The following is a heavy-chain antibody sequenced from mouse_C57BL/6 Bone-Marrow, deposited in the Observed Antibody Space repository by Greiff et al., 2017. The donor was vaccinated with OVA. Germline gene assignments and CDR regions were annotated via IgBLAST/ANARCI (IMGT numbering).Heavy chain of an antibody. CDR3: YYGSSFAY. CDR1: GYTFTSYG. V-gene: IGHV1-81*01. CDR2: IYPRSGNT. Sequence: QVQLKQSGAELARPGASVKLSCKASGYTFTSYGISWVKQRTGQGLEWIGEIYPRSGNTYYNEKFKGKATLTADKSSSTAYMELRSLTSEDTAVYFCYYGSSFAYWGQGTLVTVSA. D-gene: IGHD1-1*01. J-gene: IGHJ3*01.